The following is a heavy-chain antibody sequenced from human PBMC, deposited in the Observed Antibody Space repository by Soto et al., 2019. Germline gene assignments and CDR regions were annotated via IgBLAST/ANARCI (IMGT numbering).Heavy chain of an antibody. CDR2: VSHDGSNK. J-gene: IGHJ6*02. CDR1: GFTFSSYA. D-gene: IGHD2-15*01. V-gene: IGHV3-30-3*01. Sequence: QVQLVESGGGVVQPGGSLRLSCAASGFTFSSYAMHWVRQAPGKGLEWVAVVSHDGSNKYYTDSVKGRFTISRDNSKNTLSLQINSLRAEDTAVYYCARGYCSGGSCYYYYYGMDVWGQGTTVTVSS. CDR3: ARGYCSGGSCYYYYYGMDV.